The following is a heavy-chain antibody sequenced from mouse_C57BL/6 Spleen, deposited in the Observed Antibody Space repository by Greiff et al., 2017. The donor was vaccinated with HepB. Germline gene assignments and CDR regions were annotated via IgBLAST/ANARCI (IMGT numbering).Heavy chain of an antibody. D-gene: IGHD1-1*01. J-gene: IGHJ1*03. Sequence: VQLQQSGAELVKPGASVKISCKASGYAFSSYWMNWVKQRPGKGLGWIGQIYPGDGDTNYNGKFKGKATLTADKSSSTAYMQLSRLTSEDSAVYFCARAFYYGSSYRYFDVWGTGTTVTVSS. V-gene: IGHV1-80*01. CDR1: GYAFSSYW. CDR3: ARAFYYGSSYRYFDV. CDR2: IYPGDGDT.